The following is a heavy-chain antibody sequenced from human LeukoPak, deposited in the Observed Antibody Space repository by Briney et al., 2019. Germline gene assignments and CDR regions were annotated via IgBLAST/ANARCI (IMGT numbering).Heavy chain of an antibody. CDR2: INAGNGNT. J-gene: IGHJ5*02. Sequence: ASVKVSCKASGGTFSGYAISWVRQAPGQRLEWMGWINAGNGNTKYSQKFQGRVTITRDTSASTAYMELSSLRSEDTAVYYCAREYGEWLENWFDPWGQGTLVTVSS. CDR3: AREYGEWLENWFDP. CDR1: GGTFSGYA. V-gene: IGHV1-3*01. D-gene: IGHD6-19*01.